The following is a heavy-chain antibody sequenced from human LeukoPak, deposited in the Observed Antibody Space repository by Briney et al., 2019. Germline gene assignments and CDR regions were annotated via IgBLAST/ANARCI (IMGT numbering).Heavy chain of an antibody. V-gene: IGHV1-8*01. J-gene: IGHJ4*02. CDR1: GYTFTSYD. Sequence: GASVKVSCKASGYTFTSYDINWVRQATGQGLEWMGWMNPNSGSTGYAQKFQGRVTMTRNTSISTAYMELSSLRSEDTAVYYCARRNIAARTFDYWGQGTLVTVSS. CDR2: MNPNSGST. D-gene: IGHD6-6*01. CDR3: ARRNIAARTFDY.